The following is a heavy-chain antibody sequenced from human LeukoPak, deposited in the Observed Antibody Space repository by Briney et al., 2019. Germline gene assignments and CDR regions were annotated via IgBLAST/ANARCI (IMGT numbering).Heavy chain of an antibody. CDR3: ARSGTTVTASDY. CDR1: GGSISSSDYY. D-gene: IGHD4-17*01. V-gene: IGHV4-61*08. CDR2: IYYSGST. J-gene: IGHJ4*02. Sequence: PSETLSLTCTVSGGSISSSDYYWSWIRQPPGNGLEWIGYIYYSGSTNYNPSLKSRVTISVDTSKNQFSLKLSSVTAADTAVYYCARSGTTVTASDYWGQGTLVTVSS.